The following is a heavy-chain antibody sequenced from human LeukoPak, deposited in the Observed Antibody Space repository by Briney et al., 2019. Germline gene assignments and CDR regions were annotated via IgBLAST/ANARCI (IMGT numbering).Heavy chain of an antibody. CDR1: GFTFSSYW. CDR2: INSDASST. V-gene: IGHV3-74*01. D-gene: IGHD3-10*01. J-gene: IGHJ4*02. CDR3: ARGRGYYGSGSYY. Sequence: GGSLRLSCAASGFTFSSYWMHWVRQAPGKGLVWVSRINSDASSTSYADSVKGRFTISRDNAKNTLYLQMNSLRAEDTAVYYCARGRGYYGSGSYYWGQGTLVTVSS.